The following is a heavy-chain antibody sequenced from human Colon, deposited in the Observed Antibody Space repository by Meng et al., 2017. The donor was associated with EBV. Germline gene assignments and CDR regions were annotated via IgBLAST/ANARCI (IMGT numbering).Heavy chain of an antibody. CDR2: ISTNTGTP. V-gene: IGHV7-4-1*02. Sequence: QVQLVTSGSELKKTGDPVTVMCNASGYSLSTYTINWVRQAHGRGLEWMGWISTNTGTPTYTQGFTGRFVFSLDTSVSTAYLQISSLKAEDTAVYYCARGGNFDPWGQGTLVTVSS. CDR1: GYSLSTYT. CDR3: ARGGNFDP. D-gene: IGHD2/OR15-2a*01. J-gene: IGHJ5*02.